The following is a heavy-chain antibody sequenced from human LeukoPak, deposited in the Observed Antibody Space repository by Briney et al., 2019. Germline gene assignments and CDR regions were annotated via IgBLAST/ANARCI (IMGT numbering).Heavy chain of an antibody. CDR3: ARVNRGCSSTSCYAGYYYYYYMDV. CDR1: GGSISSSSYY. Sequence: PSETLSLTCTVSGGSISSSSYYWGWIRQPPGKGLEWTGSIYYSGSTYYNPSLKSRVTISVDTTKNQFSLKLSSVTAADTTVYYCARVNRGCSSTSCYAGYYYYYYMDVWGKGTTVTVSS. V-gene: IGHV4-39*07. D-gene: IGHD2-2*01. J-gene: IGHJ6*03. CDR2: IYYSGST.